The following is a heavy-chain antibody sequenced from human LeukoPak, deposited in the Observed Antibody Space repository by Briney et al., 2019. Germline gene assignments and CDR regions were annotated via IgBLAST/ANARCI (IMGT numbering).Heavy chain of an antibody. V-gene: IGHV3-48*02. J-gene: IGHJ1*01. Sequence: GGSLRLSCEGSGFTFSSYSMNWVRQAPGKGLEWVSYISRPGNTVYYADSVRGRFAISRDNAKNSLYLQMSRLRDEDTAVYYCAREQGRGSTWYPEYFQPWGQGTLVIVSS. D-gene: IGHD6-13*01. CDR2: ISRPGNTV. CDR1: GFTFSSYS. CDR3: AREQGRGSTWYPEYFQP.